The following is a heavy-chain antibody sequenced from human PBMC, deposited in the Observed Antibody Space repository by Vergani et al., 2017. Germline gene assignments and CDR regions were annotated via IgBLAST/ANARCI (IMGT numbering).Heavy chain of an antibody. CDR2: ISSSSSTI. V-gene: IGHV3-48*01. Sequence: EVQLVESGGGVVQPGRSLRLSCAASGFTFSSYSMNWVRQAPGKGLEWVSYISSSSSTIYYADSVKGRFTISRDNAKNSLYLQMNSLRAEDTAVYYCATGAWGGDYWGQGTLVTVSS. CDR3: ATGAWGGDY. J-gene: IGHJ4*02. CDR1: GFTFSSYS. D-gene: IGHD3-10*01.